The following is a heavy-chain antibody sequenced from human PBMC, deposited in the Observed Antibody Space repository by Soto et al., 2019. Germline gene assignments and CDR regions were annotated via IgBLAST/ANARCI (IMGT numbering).Heavy chain of an antibody. CDR1: GDSISTNSYS. V-gene: IGHV4-39*01. CDR3: ARGYGRNFDY. CDR2: IYHSGST. Sequence: PSETLSLTCTVSGDSISTNSYSWGWIRQPPGQGLEWIGDIYHSGSTNYNPSLKSRVTVSVDTSKNQFSLRLSSVTAADTAVYYCARGYGRNFDYWGQGTLVTVSS. J-gene: IGHJ4*02. D-gene: IGHD5-18*01.